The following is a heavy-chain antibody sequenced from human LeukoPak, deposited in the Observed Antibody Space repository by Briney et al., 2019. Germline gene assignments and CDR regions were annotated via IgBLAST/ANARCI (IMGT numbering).Heavy chain of an antibody. V-gene: IGHV1-58*01. J-gene: IGHJ4*02. CDR3: AADGVDCTNGICPSAFDY. Sequence: SVKVSCKASGFTFTSSAVQWVRQARGQRLEWIGWIVVGSGNTNYAQKFQERVTITRDMSTSTAYMELSSLRSEDTAVYYCAADGVDCTNGICPSAFDYWGQGTLVTVPS. D-gene: IGHD2-8*01. CDR2: IVVGSGNT. CDR1: GFTFTSSA.